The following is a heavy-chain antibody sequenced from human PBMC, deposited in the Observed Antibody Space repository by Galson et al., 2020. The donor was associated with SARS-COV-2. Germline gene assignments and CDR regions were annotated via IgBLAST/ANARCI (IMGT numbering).Heavy chain of an antibody. D-gene: IGHD6-19*01. V-gene: IGHV1-24*01. CDR2: FDPEDGET. J-gene: IGHJ6*02. CDR1: GYTLTELY. Sequence: ASVKVSCKVSGYTLTELYMHWVRQAPGKGLEWMGGFDPEDGETIYAQKFQGRVTMTEDTSTDTAYMELSSLRSEDTAVYYCATAPAVAGTPGNYYYYYGMDVWGQGTTVTVSS. CDR3: ATAPAVAGTPGNYYYYYGMDV.